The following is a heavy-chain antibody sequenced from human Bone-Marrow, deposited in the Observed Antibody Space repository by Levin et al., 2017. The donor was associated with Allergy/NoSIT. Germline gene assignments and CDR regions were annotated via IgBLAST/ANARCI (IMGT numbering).Heavy chain of an antibody. CDR3: AKDHESTGWPTFDL. D-gene: IGHD6-19*01. V-gene: IGHV3-23*05. CDR2: FANTAKT. J-gene: IGHJ4*02. Sequence: LSLTCAASGFTFTRFALSWVRQAPGKGLEWVASFANTAKTYYADSVMGRFTVSRDTSTNTLFLQMNSLRAEDTAVYYCAKDHESTGWPTFDLWGQGTVVTVSS. CDR1: GFTFTRFA.